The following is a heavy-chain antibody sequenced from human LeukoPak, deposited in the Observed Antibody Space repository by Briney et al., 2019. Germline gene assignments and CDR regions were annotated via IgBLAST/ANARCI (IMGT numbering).Heavy chain of an antibody. CDR1: GFTFDDYA. CDR2: IRNDGRNK. D-gene: IGHD4-17*01. Sequence: PGRSLRLSCAASGFTFDDYAMHWVRQAPGKGLEWVAFIRNDGRNKYYTDSVKGRFTISRDNSKNTLYLQMNSLRAEDTAVYYCAKDLNYGDLLDYWGQGTLVTVSS. J-gene: IGHJ4*02. V-gene: IGHV3-30*02. CDR3: AKDLNYGDLLDY.